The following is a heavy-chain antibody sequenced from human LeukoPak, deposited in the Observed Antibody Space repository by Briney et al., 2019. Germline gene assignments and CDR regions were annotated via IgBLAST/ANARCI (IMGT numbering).Heavy chain of an antibody. Sequence: GGSLRLSCAASGFSLSAYWMTWVRQAPGKGLEWVANINRDGSQRNHVDSVKGRFTISRDNAKNSLYLQMDSLTAEDTAVYYCARDSTYSSGSRFYDRFDYWGQGTLVTVSS. J-gene: IGHJ4*02. CDR1: GFSLSAYW. CDR3: ARDSTYSSGSRFYDRFDY. CDR2: INRDGSQR. V-gene: IGHV3-7*03. D-gene: IGHD2-15*01.